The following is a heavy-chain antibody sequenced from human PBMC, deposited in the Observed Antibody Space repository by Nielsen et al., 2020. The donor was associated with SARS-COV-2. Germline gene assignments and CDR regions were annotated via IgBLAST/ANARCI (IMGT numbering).Heavy chain of an antibody. Sequence: GESLKISCEVSGFSLSYYWMHWVRQAPGKGLVWVARIASDGSSTSYADCVKGRLTISRDDTRNTLFLQMNTLRDEDTAVYYCTRSEPESFWTGRFQRRERHDAFDLWGRGTLVTVSS. J-gene: IGHJ3*01. V-gene: IGHV3-74*01. CDR3: TRSEPESFWTGRFQRRERHDAFDL. CDR1: GFSLSYYW. CDR2: IASDGSST. D-gene: IGHD3/OR15-3a*01.